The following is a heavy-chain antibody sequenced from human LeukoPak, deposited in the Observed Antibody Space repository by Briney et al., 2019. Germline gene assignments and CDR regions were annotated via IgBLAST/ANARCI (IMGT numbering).Heavy chain of an antibody. CDR3: ARELVTAGHWYFDL. V-gene: IGHV3-13*04. D-gene: IGHD2-2*01. J-gene: IGHJ2*01. CDR1: GFTFTNHD. Sequence: GGSLRLSCAASGFTFTNHDMHWVRQPTGKGLEWVSSIGTAGDTNYPGSVKGRFTTSRDNAKNSLYLQMNGLRDGDTAVYYCARELVTAGHWYFDLWGRGTLVTVS. CDR2: IGTAGDT.